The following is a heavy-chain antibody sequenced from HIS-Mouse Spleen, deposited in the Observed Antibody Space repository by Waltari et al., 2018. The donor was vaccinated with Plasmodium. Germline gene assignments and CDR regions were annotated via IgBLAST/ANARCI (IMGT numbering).Heavy chain of an antibody. J-gene: IGHJ3*02. CDR2: IYYSGST. Sequence: QVQLQESGPGLVKPSETLSLTCTVSGGSISSYYWSWLRQPPGKGLEWIGYIYYSGSTNYNPSLKSRVTISVDTSKNQFSLKLSSVTAADTAVYYCARVGRRIWGAFDIWGQGTMVTVSS. CDR1: GGSISSYY. V-gene: IGHV4-59*01. CDR3: ARVGRRIWGAFDI. D-gene: IGHD3-16*01.